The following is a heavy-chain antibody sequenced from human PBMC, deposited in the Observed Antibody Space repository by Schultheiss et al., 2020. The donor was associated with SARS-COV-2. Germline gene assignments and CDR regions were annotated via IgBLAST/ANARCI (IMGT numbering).Heavy chain of an antibody. CDR1: GGSISSSSYY. CDR2: IYYSGST. CDR3: ARDGMAAAGRVYYYGMDV. J-gene: IGHJ6*02. V-gene: IGHV4-61*01. Sequence: SQTLSLTCTVSGGSISSSSYYWSWIRQPPGKGLEWIGYIYYSGSTNYNPSLKSRVTISVDTSKNQFSLKLSSVTAADTAVYYCARDGMAAAGRVYYYGMDVWGQGTTVTVSS. D-gene: IGHD6-13*01.